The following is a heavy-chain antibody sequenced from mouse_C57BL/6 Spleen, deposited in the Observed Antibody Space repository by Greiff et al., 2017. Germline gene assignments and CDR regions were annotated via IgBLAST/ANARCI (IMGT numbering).Heavy chain of an antibody. CDR1: GYTFTDYD. CDR2: IDPETGGT. D-gene: IGHD1-1*01. Sequence: QVQLQQSGAELVRPGASVTLSCKASGYTFTDYDMHWVKQTPVHGLEWIGAIDPETGGTASNQKFKGKAILTADNSSSTAYMDLRRLTSEDSAVYYCTRGGYYGSSYPYAMDYWGQGTSVTVSS. CDR3: TRGGYYGSSYPYAMDY. V-gene: IGHV1-15*01. J-gene: IGHJ4*01.